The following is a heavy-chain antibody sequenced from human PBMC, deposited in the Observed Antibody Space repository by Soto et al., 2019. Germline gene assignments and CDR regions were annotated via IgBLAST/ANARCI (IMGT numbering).Heavy chain of an antibody. Sequence: SVKVSCKASGGTFSSYAISWVRQAPGQGLEWMGGIIPIFGTANYAQKFQGRVTITADDSKSIAYLQMNSLKTEDTAVYYCTGQEYYFDYWGQGTLVTVSS. CDR2: IIPIFGTA. V-gene: IGHV1-69*13. CDR3: TGQEYYFDY. J-gene: IGHJ4*02. CDR1: GGTFSSYA.